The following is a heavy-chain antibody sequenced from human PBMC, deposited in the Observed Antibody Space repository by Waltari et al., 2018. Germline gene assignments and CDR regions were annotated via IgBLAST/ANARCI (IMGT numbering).Heavy chain of an antibody. CDR3: ARDRYSSCWQTTDY. Sequence: QVQLVQYGAEVKKPGASVKVSCTASGYTFTGYDMDWCRPAPGQGLEWIGCINPNIGGTNYAQNFQGRVTMTRDTSINTAYMELSRLRSDDTAVYYCARDRYSSCWQTTDYWGQGTLVTVSS. CDR1: GYTFTGYD. J-gene: IGHJ4*02. D-gene: IGHD6-19*01. CDR2: INPNIGGT. V-gene: IGHV1-2*02.